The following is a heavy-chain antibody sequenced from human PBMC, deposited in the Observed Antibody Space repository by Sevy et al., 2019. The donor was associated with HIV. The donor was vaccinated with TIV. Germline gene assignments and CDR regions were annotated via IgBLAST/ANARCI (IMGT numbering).Heavy chain of an antibody. Sequence: GGSLRLSCAASGFTFSNYWMHWVRQAPGKGLVWVSRIKTDGSNRDSPDSVKGRFFISRDNAKNLLYLQMNSLRAEDTAVYYCAREGDTVLVPTAVDAFDFWGQGTMVTVSS. D-gene: IGHD2-2*01. CDR2: IKTDGSNR. V-gene: IGHV3-74*01. CDR3: AREGDTVLVPTAVDAFDF. J-gene: IGHJ3*01. CDR1: GFTFSNYW.